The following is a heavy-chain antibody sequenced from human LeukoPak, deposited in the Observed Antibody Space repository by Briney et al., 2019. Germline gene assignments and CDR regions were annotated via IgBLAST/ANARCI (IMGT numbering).Heavy chain of an antibody. J-gene: IGHJ4*02. D-gene: IGHD5-18*01. CDR2: IGGSGTST. CDR3: AKDDSPYSYASFDY. CDR1: GFTFSSYA. Sequence: GGSLRLSCAASGFTFSSYAMSWVRQAPGKGPEWVSAIGGSGTSTYYADSVKGRFTISRDNSKNTLYLQLNSLRAEDTAVYYCAKDDSPYSYASFDYWGQGTLVTVSS. V-gene: IGHV3-23*01.